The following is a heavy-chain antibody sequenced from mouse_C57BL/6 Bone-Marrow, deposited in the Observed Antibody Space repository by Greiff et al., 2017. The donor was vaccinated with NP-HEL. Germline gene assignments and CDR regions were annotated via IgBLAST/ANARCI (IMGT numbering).Heavy chain of an antibody. J-gene: IGHJ2*01. CDR1: GFTFSDYG. D-gene: IGHD4-1*01. CDR2: ISSGSSTI. CDR3: ARDLLGVDY. Sequence: EVKLMESGGGLVKPGGSLKLSCAASGFTFSDYGMHWVRQAPEKGLEWVAYISSGSSTIYYADTVKGRFTLARDNAKNTLFLQMTSLRSEDTAMYYCARDLLGVDYWGQGTTLTVSS. V-gene: IGHV5-17*01.